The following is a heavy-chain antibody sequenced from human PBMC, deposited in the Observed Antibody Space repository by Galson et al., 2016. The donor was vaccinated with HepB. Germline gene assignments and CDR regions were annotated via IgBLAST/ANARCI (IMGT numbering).Heavy chain of an antibody. CDR3: ARARYYDSPLDY. D-gene: IGHD3-22*01. CDR1: GFTFSSYV. V-gene: IGHV3-30-3*01. CDR2: ISYDGSNK. J-gene: IGHJ4*02. Sequence: SLRLSCAASGFTFSSYVMHWVRQAPGKGLEWVAIISYDGSNKYYADSVNGRFTISRDNSKNTLYLQMNSLRAEDTAVYYCARARYYDSPLDYWGQGTLVTVSS.